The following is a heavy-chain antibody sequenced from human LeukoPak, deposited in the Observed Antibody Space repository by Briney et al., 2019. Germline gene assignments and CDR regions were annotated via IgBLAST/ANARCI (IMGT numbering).Heavy chain of an antibody. Sequence: PSETLSLTCTVSGGSISSYYWSWLRQPPGKGLEWIGYIYYSGSTNYNPSLKSRVTISVDTSKNQFSLKLSSVTAADTAVYYCARTLSEYSSSSLGYWGQGTLVTVSS. CDR1: GGSISSYY. J-gene: IGHJ4*02. CDR2: IYYSGST. CDR3: ARTLSEYSSSSLGY. D-gene: IGHD6-6*01. V-gene: IGHV4-59*01.